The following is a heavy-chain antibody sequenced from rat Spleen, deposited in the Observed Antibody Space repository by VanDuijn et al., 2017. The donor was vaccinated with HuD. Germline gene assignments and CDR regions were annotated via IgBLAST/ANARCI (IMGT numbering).Heavy chain of an antibody. D-gene: IGHD1-7*01. Sequence: EVQLVESGGGLVQPGRSLKLSCAASGFTFSHYDMAWVRQAPAKGLEWVASIRSSGGSTYYRDSVKGRFTVSRDNAKNTLYLQMDSLRSEDTATYYCTRPSYGYPFAYWGQGTLVTVSS. V-gene: IGHV5S13*01. J-gene: IGHJ3*01. CDR2: IRSSGGST. CDR1: GFTFSHYD. CDR3: TRPSYGYPFAY.